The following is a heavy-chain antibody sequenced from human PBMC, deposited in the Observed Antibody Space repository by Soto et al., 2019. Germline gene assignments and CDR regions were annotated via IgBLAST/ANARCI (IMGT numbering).Heavy chain of an antibody. CDR1: GGTFSSHA. CDR2: IIPIFGTA. CDR3: ARELGYCSSTSCRSAGV. J-gene: IGHJ6*02. D-gene: IGHD2-2*01. Sequence: SVKVSCKASGGTFSSHAISWVRQAPGQGLEWMGGIIPIFGTANYAQKFQGRVTITADESTSTAYMELSSLRSEDTAVYYCARELGYCSSTSCRSAGVWGQGTTVTVSS. V-gene: IGHV1-69*13.